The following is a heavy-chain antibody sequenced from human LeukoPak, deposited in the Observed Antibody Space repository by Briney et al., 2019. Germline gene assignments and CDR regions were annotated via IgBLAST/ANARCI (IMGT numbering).Heavy chain of an antibody. CDR1: GYTFTSYY. CDR3: ARVTDYVWGSSQYYFDY. Sequence: ASVKVSCKASGYTFTSYYMHWVRQAPGQGLEWMGIINPSGGSTSYAQKFQGRVTMTRDTSTSTVYMELSSLRSEDTAVCYCARVTDYVWGSSQYYFDYWGQGTLVTVSS. V-gene: IGHV1-46*01. D-gene: IGHD3-16*01. CDR2: INPSGGST. J-gene: IGHJ4*02.